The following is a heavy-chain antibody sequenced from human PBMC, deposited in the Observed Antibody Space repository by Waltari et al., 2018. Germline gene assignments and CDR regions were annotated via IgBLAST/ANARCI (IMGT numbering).Heavy chain of an antibody. CDR2: MNPNSGNT. J-gene: IGHJ1*01. CDR1: GYTFTSSD. Sequence: QVQLVQSGAEVKKPGASVKVSCKASGYTFTSSDINWVRQATGQGLEWMGWMNPNSGNTGYAQKFQGRVTITRNTSISTAYMELSSLRSEDTAVYYCARDGGIVGATFEYFQHWGQGTLVTVSS. CDR3: ARDGGIVGATFEYFQH. V-gene: IGHV1-8*03. D-gene: IGHD1-26*01.